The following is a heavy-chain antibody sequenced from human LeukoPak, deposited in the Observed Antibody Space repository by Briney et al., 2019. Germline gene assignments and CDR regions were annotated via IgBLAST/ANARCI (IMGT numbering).Heavy chain of an antibody. V-gene: IGHV4-39*01. CDR3: ARHVEYDILTGYYTLANWFDP. CDR2: IYYSGST. D-gene: IGHD3-9*01. Sequence: PSETLSLTCTVSGGSISSSSYYWGWIRQPPGKGLEWIGSIYYSGSTYYNPSLKGRVTISVDTSKNQFSLKLSSVTAADTAVYYCARHVEYDILTGYYTLANWFDPWGQGTLVTVSS. J-gene: IGHJ5*02. CDR1: GGSISSSSYY.